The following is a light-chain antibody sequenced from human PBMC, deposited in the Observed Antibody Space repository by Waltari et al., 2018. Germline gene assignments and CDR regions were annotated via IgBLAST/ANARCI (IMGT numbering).Light chain of an antibody. CDR1: QSISTW. CDR3: QQYNSYSLYT. V-gene: IGKV1-5*03. J-gene: IGKJ2*01. CDR2: EAS. Sequence: DIQMTQSPSTLSASVGDRVTITCRASQSISTWLAWYQQKPGTAPKLLIYEASTLQTGVPSRFSGTGSGTDCTLTISSLQPDDFATYYCQQYNSYSLYTFGQGTKLEI.